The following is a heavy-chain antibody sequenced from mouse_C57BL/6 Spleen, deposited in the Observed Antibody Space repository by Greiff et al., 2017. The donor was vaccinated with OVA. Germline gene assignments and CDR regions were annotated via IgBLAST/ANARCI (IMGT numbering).Heavy chain of an antibody. Sequence: QVQLQQSGAELVRPGASVTLSCKASGYTFTDYEMHWVKQTPVHGLEWIGAIDPETGGTAYNQKFKGKAILTADKSSSTAYMELRSLTSEDSAVYYCTRPIYYGSRNYVDYWGQGTTLTVSS. V-gene: IGHV1-15*01. D-gene: IGHD1-1*01. J-gene: IGHJ2*01. CDR3: TRPIYYGSRNYVDY. CDR1: GYTFTDYE. CDR2: IDPETGGT.